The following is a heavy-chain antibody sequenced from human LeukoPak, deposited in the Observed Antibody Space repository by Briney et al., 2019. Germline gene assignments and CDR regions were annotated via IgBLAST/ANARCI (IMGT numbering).Heavy chain of an antibody. Sequence: SGPTLVNPTQTLTLTCSFSGFSFTTSGEAVAWIRQPPGKALEWLALIYWDDDKRYNPSLKSRLSITRDTFKNQVVLTMTNMDPVDTATYFCAHKTFVQLWFHFDYWGQGSLVTVSS. V-gene: IGHV2-5*02. J-gene: IGHJ4*02. CDR2: IYWDDDK. D-gene: IGHD1-1*01. CDR3: AHKTFVQLWFHFDY. CDR1: GFSFTTSGEA.